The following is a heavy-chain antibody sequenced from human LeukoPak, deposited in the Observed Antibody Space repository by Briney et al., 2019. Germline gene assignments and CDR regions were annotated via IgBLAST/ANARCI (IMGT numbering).Heavy chain of an antibody. CDR1: GGSISSYY. CDR2: ISYSGSN. Sequence: PSETLSLTCTVSGGSISSYYWSWVRQPPGKGLEWVGYISYSGSNNYNPSLKSRLTISLDTSKRQFSLNLNSVTVADTALYYCARDYGGGWYQIDYWGQGTLVTVSS. CDR3: ARDYGGGWYQIDY. J-gene: IGHJ4*02. D-gene: IGHD6-13*01. V-gene: IGHV4-59*12.